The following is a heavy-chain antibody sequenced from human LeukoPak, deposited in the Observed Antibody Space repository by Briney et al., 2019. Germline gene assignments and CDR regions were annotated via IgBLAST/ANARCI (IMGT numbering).Heavy chain of an antibody. Sequence: PGGSLRLSCAASGFTLSSYWMSWVRQAPGKGLEWVANIKQDGSEKYYVDSVKGRFTISRDNAKNSLYLQMNSLRAEDTAVYYCARDGRRVVTPWTYYYYGMDVWGQGTTVTVSS. CDR3: ARDGRRVVTPWTYYYYGMDV. CDR2: IKQDGSEK. V-gene: IGHV3-7*01. CDR1: GFTLSSYW. D-gene: IGHD4-23*01. J-gene: IGHJ6*02.